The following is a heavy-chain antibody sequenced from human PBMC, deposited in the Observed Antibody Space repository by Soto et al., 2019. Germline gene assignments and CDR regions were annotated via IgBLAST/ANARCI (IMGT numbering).Heavy chain of an antibody. Sequence: EVQLAESGGGLAQPGGSLRLSCAASGFTLSGYAMDWVRQAPGKGLEYVSRISSNGVGTYYANSVQGRFTISRDHSKNTVYLQMGSLRPEDMAVYYCARRARPDFYYMDVWGKGTTVTVSS. V-gene: IGHV3-64*01. D-gene: IGHD6-6*01. CDR1: GFTLSGYA. CDR2: ISSNGVGT. J-gene: IGHJ6*03. CDR3: ARRARPDFYYMDV.